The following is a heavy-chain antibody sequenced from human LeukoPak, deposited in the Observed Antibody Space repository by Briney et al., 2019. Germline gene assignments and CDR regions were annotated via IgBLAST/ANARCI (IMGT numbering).Heavy chain of an antibody. V-gene: IGHV3-23*01. J-gene: IGHJ4*02. D-gene: IGHD2-2*03. CDR2: ISGSGGST. CDR3: AKGLDIPISQPPDY. CDR1: GFTFSSYA. Sequence: PGGSLRLSCAASGFTFSSYAMSWVRQAPGKGLEWVSAISGSGGSTYYADSVKGRFTISRDNSKNTLYLRMNSLRAEDTAVYYCAKGLDIPISQPPDYWGQGTLVTVSS.